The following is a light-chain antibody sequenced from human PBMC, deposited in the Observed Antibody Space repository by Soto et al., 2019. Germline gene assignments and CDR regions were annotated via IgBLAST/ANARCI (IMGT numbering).Light chain of an antibody. CDR1: QTISTY. J-gene: IGKJ2*01. V-gene: IGKV1-39*01. Sequence: DIQMTQSPSSLSAAVGDRVTITCRASQTISTYLNWYQQKPGKAPKHLIYAASSLQSGVPSRFTGSGSGTDFTLTISSLQPEDFAPYYCHHSHGIPYTFCQATKLEIK. CDR2: AAS. CDR3: HHSHGIPYT.